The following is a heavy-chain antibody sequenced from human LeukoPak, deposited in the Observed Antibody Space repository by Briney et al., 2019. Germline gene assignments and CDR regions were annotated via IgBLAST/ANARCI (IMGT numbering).Heavy chain of an antibody. CDR3: ARGFWSRYFDY. V-gene: IGHV4-38-2*02. CDR1: GYSISGAYY. D-gene: IGHD2-8*02. Sequence: SETLSLTCTVSGYSISGAYYWGWIRQPPGKGLEWIGHIHYSGSTYYNPSLKSRVTISLDTSKNQFSLRLSSLTAADTAVYYCARGFWSRYFDYWGQGTLVTVS. CDR2: IHYSGST. J-gene: IGHJ4*02.